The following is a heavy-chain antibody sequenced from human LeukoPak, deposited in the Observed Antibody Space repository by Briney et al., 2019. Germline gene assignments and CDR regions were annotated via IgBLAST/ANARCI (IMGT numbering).Heavy chain of an antibody. D-gene: IGHD4-17*01. CDR2: ISYDGSNK. CDR3: ARDFLDGDAFDY. J-gene: IGHJ4*02. CDR1: GFTFSSYG. V-gene: IGHV3-30*19. Sequence: TGGSLRLSCAASGFTFSSYGMHWVRQAPGKGLEWVAVISYDGSNKYYADSVKGRFTISRDNSKNTLYLQMNSLRAEDTAVYYCARDFLDGDAFDYWGQGTLVTVSS.